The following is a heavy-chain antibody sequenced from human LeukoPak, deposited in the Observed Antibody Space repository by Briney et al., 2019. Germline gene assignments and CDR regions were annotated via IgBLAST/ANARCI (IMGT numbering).Heavy chain of an antibody. Sequence: ASVKVSCKASGYTFTGYYMHWVRQAPGQGLEWMGRINPNSGGTNYAQKFQGRVTMTRDTSISTAYMELSRLGSDDTAVYYCARAIGYDFWSGYYVFDYWGQGTLVTVSS. D-gene: IGHD3-3*01. J-gene: IGHJ4*02. CDR2: INPNSGGT. CDR1: GYTFTGYY. CDR3: ARAIGYDFWSGYYVFDY. V-gene: IGHV1-2*06.